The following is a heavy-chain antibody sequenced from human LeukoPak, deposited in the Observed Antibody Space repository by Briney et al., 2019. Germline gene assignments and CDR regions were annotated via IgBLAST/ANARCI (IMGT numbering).Heavy chain of an antibody. V-gene: IGHV3-23*01. CDR3: AKDSRYCSSTSCQLFDY. CDR1: GFPFSSYA. CDR2: ISGSGGST. J-gene: IGHJ4*02. Sequence: GGSLRLSFAASGFPFSSYAMSWVRPAPGKGLEWVSAISGSGGSTYYADSVKGRFTISRDNSKNTLYLQMNSLRAEDTAVYYCAKDSRYCSSTSCQLFDYWGQGTLVTVSS. D-gene: IGHD2-2*01.